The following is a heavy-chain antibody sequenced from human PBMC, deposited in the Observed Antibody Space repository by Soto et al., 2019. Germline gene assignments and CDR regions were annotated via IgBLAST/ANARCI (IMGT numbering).Heavy chain of an antibody. D-gene: IGHD3-10*01. Sequence: EVQLVESGGGLVQPGGSLRLSCETSGFAFSNYWMSWVRQLPGKGLEWVANIRQDGSEINHVDSVRGRFTISRDNAKSSLNLQMNSLRAEDTAVYHCVRSSGWTGDYWGQGILVTVSS. V-gene: IGHV3-7*04. CDR1: GFAFSNYW. CDR2: IRQDGSEI. J-gene: IGHJ4*02. CDR3: VRSSGWTGDY.